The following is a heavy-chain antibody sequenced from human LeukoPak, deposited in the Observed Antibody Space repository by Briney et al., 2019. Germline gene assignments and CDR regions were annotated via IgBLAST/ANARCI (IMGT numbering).Heavy chain of an antibody. J-gene: IGHJ4*02. CDR1: GYTFTSYA. V-gene: IGHV7-4-1*02. CDR3: ARDPLRRVEQQLGY. CDR2: INTNTGNP. Sequence: ASVKVSCKASGYTFTSYAMNWVRQAPGQGLEWMGWINTNTGNPTYAQGFTGRFVFSLDTSVSTAYLQISSLKAEDTAVYYCARDPLRRVEQQLGYWGQGTLVTVSS. D-gene: IGHD6-13*01.